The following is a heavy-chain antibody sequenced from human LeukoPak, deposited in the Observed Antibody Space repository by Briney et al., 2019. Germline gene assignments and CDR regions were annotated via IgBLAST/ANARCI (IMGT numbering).Heavy chain of an antibody. CDR1: GFTFSSYS. D-gene: IGHD5-18*01. CDR3: ARDLIRGYSYGLFDY. CDR2: ISSSSSYI. J-gene: IGHJ4*02. V-gene: IGHV3-21*01. Sequence: RGSLRLSCAASGFTFSSYSMTWVRQAPGKGLEWVSSISSSSSYIYYADSVKGRFTISRDNAKNSLYLQMNSLRAEDTAVYYCARDLIRGYSYGLFDYWGQGTLVTVSS.